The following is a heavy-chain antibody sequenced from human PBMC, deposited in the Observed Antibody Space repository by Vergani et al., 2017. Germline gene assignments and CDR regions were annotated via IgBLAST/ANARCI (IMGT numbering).Heavy chain of an antibody. D-gene: IGHD3-22*01. CDR2: IYYSGST. Sequence: QVQLQESGPGLVKPSETLSLTCTVSNDSVSNTFYYLGWIRQTPGKGLEWIGSIYYSGSTYYNPSLESRVPMSVATSKSKFSLKLSSVTAADTAVYFCARGKYNSGDYYYYYGLDVWGQGTTATVSS. V-gene: IGHV4-39*01. J-gene: IGHJ6*02. CDR3: ARGKYNSGDYYYYYGLDV. CDR1: NDSVSNTFYY.